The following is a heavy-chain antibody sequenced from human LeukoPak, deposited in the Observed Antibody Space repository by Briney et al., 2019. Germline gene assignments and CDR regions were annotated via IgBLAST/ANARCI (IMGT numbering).Heavy chain of an antibody. CDR3: TTDGPYGGYEGRGRIFDY. J-gene: IGHJ4*02. CDR1: GFTFSSYA. D-gene: IGHD5-12*01. Sequence: PGGSLRLSCAASGFTFSSYAMSWVRQAPGKGLEWVGRIKSKTDGGTTDYAAPVKGRFTISRDDSKNTLYLQMNSLKAEDTAVYYCTTDGPYGGYEGRGRIFDYWGQGTLVTVSS. CDR2: IKSKTDGGTT. V-gene: IGHV3-15*01.